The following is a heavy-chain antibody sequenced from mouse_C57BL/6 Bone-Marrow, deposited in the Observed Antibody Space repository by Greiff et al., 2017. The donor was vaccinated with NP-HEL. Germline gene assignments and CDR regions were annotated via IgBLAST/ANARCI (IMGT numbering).Heavy chain of an antibody. CDR2: IDPEDGET. Sequence: EVQLQESGAELVKPGASVKLSCTASGYTIKDYYMHWVKQRTEQGLEWIGRIDPEDGETKYDPKFQGKATITADTSSNTAYLQLSSLTSEDTAVDYCARSTMIKDFDYWGQGTTLTVSS. V-gene: IGHV14-2*01. CDR3: ARSTMIKDFDY. CDR1: GYTIKDYY. D-gene: IGHD2-4*01. J-gene: IGHJ2*01.